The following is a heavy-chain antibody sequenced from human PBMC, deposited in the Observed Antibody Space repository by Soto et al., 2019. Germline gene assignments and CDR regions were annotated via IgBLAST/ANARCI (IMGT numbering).Heavy chain of an antibody. D-gene: IGHD3-10*01. J-gene: IGHJ6*03. V-gene: IGHV4-34*01. Sequence: SETLSLTCAVYGGSFSGYYWSWIRQPPGKGLEWIGEINHSGSTNYNPSLKSRVTISVDTSKNQFSLKLSSVTAADTAVYYCARGRVVRGVIIGYYCYYYMDVWGKGTTVTVSS. CDR2: INHSGST. CDR3: ARGRVVRGVIIGYYCYYYMDV. CDR1: GGSFSGYY.